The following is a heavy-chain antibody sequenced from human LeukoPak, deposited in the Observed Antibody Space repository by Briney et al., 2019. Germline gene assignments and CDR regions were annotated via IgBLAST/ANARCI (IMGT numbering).Heavy chain of an antibody. CDR2: ISSSSSYI. V-gene: IGHV3-21*01. CDR1: GFTFSSYS. Sequence: GGSLRLSCAASGFTFSSYSMNWVRQAPGKGLEWVSSISSSSSYIYYADSVKGRFTISRDNAKNSLHLQMNSLRAEDTAVYYCARERSRGIAVAGGGHWYFDLWGRGTLVTVSS. J-gene: IGHJ2*01. CDR3: ARERSRGIAVAGGGHWYFDL. D-gene: IGHD6-19*01.